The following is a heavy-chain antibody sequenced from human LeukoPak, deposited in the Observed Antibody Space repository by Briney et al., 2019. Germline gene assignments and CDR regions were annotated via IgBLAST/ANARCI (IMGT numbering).Heavy chain of an antibody. Sequence: SETLSLTCAVSGGSISSGGYSWSWIRQPPGKGLEWIGYIYHSGTTYYNPSLKSRVTISVDTSKDQFSLKLSSVTAADTAVYYCARTYGSGSYSASGYWGQGTLVAVSS. CDR3: ARTYGSGSYSASGY. CDR2: IYHSGTT. V-gene: IGHV4-30-2*01. CDR1: GGSISSGGYS. J-gene: IGHJ4*02. D-gene: IGHD3-10*01.